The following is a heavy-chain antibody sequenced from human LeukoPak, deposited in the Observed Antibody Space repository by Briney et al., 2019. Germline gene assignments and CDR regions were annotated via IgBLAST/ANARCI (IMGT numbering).Heavy chain of an antibody. D-gene: IGHD3-10*01. CDR3: ARGRKGPRYYGSGSNYFDH. CDR2: INHSGST. CDR1: GGSFSGYY. J-gene: IGHJ4*02. Sequence: PSETLSLTCAVYGGSFSGYYWSWIRQPPGKGLEWIGEINHSGSTNYNPSLKSRVTISVDTYKNQFPLKLSSVTAADTAVYYCARGRKGPRYYGSGSNYFDHWGQGTLVNVAS. V-gene: IGHV4-34*01.